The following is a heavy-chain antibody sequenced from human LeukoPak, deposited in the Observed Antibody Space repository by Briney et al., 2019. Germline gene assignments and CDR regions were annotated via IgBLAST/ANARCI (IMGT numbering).Heavy chain of an antibody. J-gene: IGHJ4*02. CDR1: GGSFSGYY. CDR3: ARRLSGYFGDYFDY. D-gene: IGHD3-22*01. Sequence: PSETLSLTCAVDGGSFSGYYWSWIRQPPGKGLGWIGEIDHSGSTNYNSGCTNYNPSLKSRATISVDTSNNQFSVKRSSVTAADTAVYYCARRLSGYFGDYFDYWGQGAVVSVSS. CDR2: IDHSGSTNYNSGCT. V-gene: IGHV4-34*01.